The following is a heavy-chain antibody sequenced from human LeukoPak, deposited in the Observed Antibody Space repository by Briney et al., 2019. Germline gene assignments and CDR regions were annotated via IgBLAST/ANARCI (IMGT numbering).Heavy chain of an antibody. V-gene: IGHV3-48*04. CDR3: ARENIRSGSYELDY. D-gene: IGHD3-10*01. J-gene: IGHJ4*02. CDR2: IGSGGNTK. CDR1: GFTFSSYS. Sequence: PGGSLRLSCAASGFTFSSYSMNWVRQAPGKGLEWVSYIGSGGNTKHYADSVEGRFTISRDNAKNSVFLQMNSLRVEDTAVYYCARENIRSGSYELDYWGQGTLVTVSS.